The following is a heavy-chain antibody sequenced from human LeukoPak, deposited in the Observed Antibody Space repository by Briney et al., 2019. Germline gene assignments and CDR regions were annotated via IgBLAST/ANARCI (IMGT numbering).Heavy chain of an antibody. CDR3: ARDQYDTWSRRGNFDS. CDR2: IKLDGSEK. V-gene: IGHV3-7*03. J-gene: IGHJ4*02. Sequence: GGSLRLSCAASGFTFSSYWMSWVRQAPGKGLEWVANIKLDGSEKNYVDSVKGRFTISRDNTKNSLYLQMNSLRVEDTAVFYCARDQYDTWSRRGNFDSWGQGTLVIVSS. D-gene: IGHD3-3*01. CDR1: GFTFSSYW.